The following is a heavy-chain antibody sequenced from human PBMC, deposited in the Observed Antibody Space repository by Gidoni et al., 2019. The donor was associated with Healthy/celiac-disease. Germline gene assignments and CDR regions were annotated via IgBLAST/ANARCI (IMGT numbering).Heavy chain of an antibody. CDR2: IYYSGST. CDR1: GGSISSYY. J-gene: IGHJ4*02. CDR3: ARAPTGDYVWGSYRSWYFDY. V-gene: IGHV4-59*01. D-gene: IGHD3-16*02. Sequence: QVQLQESGPGLVKPSETLSLTCTVSGGSISSYYWSWIRQPPGKGLEWIGYIYYSGSTNYNPSLKSRVTISVDTSKNQFSLKLSSVTAADTAVYYCARAPTGDYVWGSYRSWYFDYWGQGTLVTVSS.